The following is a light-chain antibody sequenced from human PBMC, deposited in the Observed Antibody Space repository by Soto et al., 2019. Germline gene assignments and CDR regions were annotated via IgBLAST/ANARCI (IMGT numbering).Light chain of an antibody. V-gene: IGLV2-14*01. CDR2: EVN. CDR3: SSYTSSATYV. J-gene: IGLJ1*01. CDR1: NRDVGGYNY. Sequence: QSALTQPASVSGSPGQSITISCTGTNRDVGGYNYVSWFQQHAGKVPKVMIYEVNNRPSGVSNRFSGSKSGNTASLTISGLQTEDEADYYCSSYTSSATYVFGTGTQLTVL.